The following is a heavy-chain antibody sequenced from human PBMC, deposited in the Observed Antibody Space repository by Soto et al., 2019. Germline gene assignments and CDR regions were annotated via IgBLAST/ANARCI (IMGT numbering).Heavy chain of an antibody. Sequence: QVQLVESGGGVVQPGRSLRLSCAASGFTFSSYGMHWLGQSPGKGLEWVAAISYDGSNRYYADSVKGRFTISRDNSKNTLYLQMDSLRAEDTAVYYCAKGRRCSGGRCYQEEFEEWGQGTLVTVSS. D-gene: IGHD2-15*01. CDR2: ISYDGSNR. CDR3: AKGRRCSGGRCYQEEFEE. V-gene: IGHV3-30*18. CDR1: GFTFSSYG. J-gene: IGHJ4*02.